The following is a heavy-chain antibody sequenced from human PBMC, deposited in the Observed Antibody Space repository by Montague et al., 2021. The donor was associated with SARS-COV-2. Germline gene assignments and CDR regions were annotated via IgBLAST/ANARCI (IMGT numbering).Heavy chain of an antibody. CDR3: ARDLVGWTYYFDY. V-gene: IGHV3-30-3*01. J-gene: IGHJ4*02. D-gene: IGHD3/OR15-3a*01. CDR2: ISYDGSNK. CDR1: GFTFSSYA. Sequence: SLRLSCAASGFTFSSYAMHWVRQAPGKGLEWVAVISYDGSNKYYADSVKGRFTISRDNSKNTLYLQMNSLRAEDTAVYYCARDLVGWTYYFDYWGLGTLVTVSS.